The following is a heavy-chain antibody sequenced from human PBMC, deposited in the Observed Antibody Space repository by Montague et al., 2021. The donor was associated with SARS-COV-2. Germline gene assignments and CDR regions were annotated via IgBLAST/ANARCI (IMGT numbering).Heavy chain of an antibody. J-gene: IGHJ6*02. CDR3: ARGGTDHYGMDV. V-gene: IGHV4-4*02. CDR2: IYYAGNT. D-gene: IGHD3-16*01. Sequence: SETLSLTCAVSDGSISSPNWWNWVRQPPGKGLEWIGEIYYAGNTNYNLSLKSRVTIFIDKSKNHFSLQLSSVTAADTAVYYCARGGTDHYGMDVWGQGTTVAVSS. CDR1: DGSISSPNW.